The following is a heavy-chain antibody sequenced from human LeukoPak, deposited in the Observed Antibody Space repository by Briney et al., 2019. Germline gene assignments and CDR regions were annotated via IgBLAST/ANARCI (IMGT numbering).Heavy chain of an antibody. CDR1: GFTSTTFW. CDR2: INQDATEK. Sequence: SGGSMRLSCEASGFTSTTFWMSWVRQAPGKGLEWVANINQDATEKYYVDSVKGRFTISRDNAKNSVYLKMNSLRVEDTAIYFCVKVAKFYYGSESNYFFEHWGQGTPVTASS. J-gene: IGHJ4*02. D-gene: IGHD3-10*01. V-gene: IGHV3-7*01. CDR3: VKVAKFYYGSESNYFFEH.